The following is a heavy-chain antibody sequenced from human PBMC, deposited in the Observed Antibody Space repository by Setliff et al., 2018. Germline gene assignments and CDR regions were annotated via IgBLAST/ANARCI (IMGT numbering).Heavy chain of an antibody. CDR1: GGSISSHY. J-gene: IGHJ4*02. CDR2: IYQSGTT. Sequence: SETLSLTCTVSGGSISSHYWSWIRQPPGKGLEWIGDIYQSGTTNYNPSLKSRVTISADTSKNQFSLKLSSVTAADTAVYYCAGQLHYYDSSGYPFDYWGQGTLVTVSS. V-gene: IGHV4-59*11. CDR3: AGQLHYYDSSGYPFDY. D-gene: IGHD3-22*01.